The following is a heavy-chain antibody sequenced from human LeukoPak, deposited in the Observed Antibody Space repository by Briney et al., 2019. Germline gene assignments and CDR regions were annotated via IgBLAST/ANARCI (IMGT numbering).Heavy chain of an antibody. V-gene: IGHV3-30*18. D-gene: IGHD4-17*01. CDR2: ISYDGSNK. J-gene: IGHJ5*02. Sequence: GGSLRLSCAASGFTFSSYGMHWVRQAPGKGLEWVAVISYDGSNKYYADSVKGRFTISRDNSKNTLYLQMNSLRAEDTAVYYCAKDSATYGDYAWWSNWFDPWGQGTLVTVSS. CDR1: GFTFSSYG. CDR3: AKDSATYGDYAWWSNWFDP.